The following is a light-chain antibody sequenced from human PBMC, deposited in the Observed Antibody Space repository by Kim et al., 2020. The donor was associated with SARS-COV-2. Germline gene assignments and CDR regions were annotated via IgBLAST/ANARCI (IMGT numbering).Light chain of an antibody. CDR1: KLGDKY. CDR2: QDS. Sequence: SYELTQPPSLFVSPGQTASITCSGDKLGDKYACWYQQKPGQSPVLVIYQDSKRPSGIPERFSGSNSGNTATLTISGTPAMDEADYYCQAWDSSTVVFGGGTKLNVL. CDR3: QAWDSSTVV. J-gene: IGLJ2*01. V-gene: IGLV3-1*01.